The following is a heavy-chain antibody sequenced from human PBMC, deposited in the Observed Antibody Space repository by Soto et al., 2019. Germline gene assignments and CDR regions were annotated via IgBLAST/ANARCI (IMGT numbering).Heavy chain of an antibody. CDR2: MIHNSGNI. V-gene: IGHV1-8*01. CDR3: ARIGYSGYDYYYYYGMYA. J-gene: IGHJ6*02. D-gene: IGHD5-12*01. CDR1: GYTCTSYD. Sequence: ASVKVSCKASGYTCTSYDINWVRQATGQGLEWMVWMIHNSGNIGYAQKFHGRVTMTMNTSISTAYMVRCSLRSEDTAEYYGARIGYSGYDYYYYYGMYAWGQCSTVTVSS.